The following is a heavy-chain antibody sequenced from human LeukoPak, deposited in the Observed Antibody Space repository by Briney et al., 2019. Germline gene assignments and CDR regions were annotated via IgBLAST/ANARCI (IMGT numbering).Heavy chain of an antibody. J-gene: IGHJ5*02. D-gene: IGHD3-10*01. CDR2: ISAYNGNT. CDR3: ARTSFSYYYGSGSYGLDP. V-gene: IGHV1-18*01. Sequence: GASVKVSCKASGYTFTSYGISWVRQAPGQGLEWMAWISAYNGNTNYAQKVQGRVTMTTDTATSTAYLEMRSLRSDDTAVYYCARTSFSYYYGSGSYGLDPWGQGTLVTVSS. CDR1: GYTFTSYG.